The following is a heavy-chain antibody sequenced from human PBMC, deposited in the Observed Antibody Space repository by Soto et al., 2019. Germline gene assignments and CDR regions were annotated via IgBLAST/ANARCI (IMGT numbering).Heavy chain of an antibody. J-gene: IGHJ4*02. D-gene: IGHD3-22*01. Sequence: EVQLVESGGGLVQPGGSLRLSCAASGFTFTNHWMHWVRQAPGKGLVWVSRINGDGSTTSYADSVKGRFIISRNNARNTLYLLLNSLRAEETALYYCARGSSSGPDYWGQGTLVTVSS. V-gene: IGHV3-74*01. CDR1: GFTFTNHW. CDR3: ARGSSSGPDY. CDR2: INGDGSTT.